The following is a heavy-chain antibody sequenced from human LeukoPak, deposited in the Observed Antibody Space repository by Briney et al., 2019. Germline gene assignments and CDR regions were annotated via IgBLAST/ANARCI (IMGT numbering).Heavy chain of an antibody. CDR3: ARAAPIYYDFWSGPYYYYYMDV. D-gene: IGHD3-3*01. J-gene: IGHJ6*03. CDR2: ISDSGST. CDR1: GGSYSGYY. Sequence: SETLSLTCAVYGGSYSGYYWSWIRQPPGKGLEWIGEISDSGSTNYNPSLKSRVTISVDTSKNQFSLKLSSVTAADTAVYYCARAAPIYYDFWSGPYYYYYMDVWGKGTTVTVSS. V-gene: IGHV4-34*01.